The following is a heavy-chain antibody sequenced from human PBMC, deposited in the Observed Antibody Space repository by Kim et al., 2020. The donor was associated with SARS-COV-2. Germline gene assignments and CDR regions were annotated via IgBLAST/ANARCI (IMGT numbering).Heavy chain of an antibody. D-gene: IGHD3-10*01. CDR1: GGTFSSYA. V-gene: IGHV1-69*04. CDR2: IIPILGIA. CDR3: ATHGSGSYLEGGGWFDP. J-gene: IGHJ5*02. Sequence: SVKVSCKASGGTFSSYAISWVRQAPGQGLEWMGRIIPILGIANYAQKFQGRVTITADKSTSTAYMELSSLRSEDTAVYYCATHGSGSYLEGGGWFDPWGQGTLVTVSS.